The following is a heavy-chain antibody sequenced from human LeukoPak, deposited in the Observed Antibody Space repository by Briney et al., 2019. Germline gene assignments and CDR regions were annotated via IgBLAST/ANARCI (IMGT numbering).Heavy chain of an antibody. V-gene: IGHV1-3*01. J-gene: IGHJ4*02. D-gene: IGHD5-24*01. CDR1: GYTFSSYA. Sequence: ASVKVSCKASGYTFSSYAIHWVRQAPGQRLEWMGWINAGTGQTKYSQKFQRRVTTTRDTSASTAYMELSSLRSEDTAVYSCARAGVVEMATIGFDYWGLGTLVTVSS. CDR3: ARAGVVEMATIGFDY. CDR2: INAGTGQT.